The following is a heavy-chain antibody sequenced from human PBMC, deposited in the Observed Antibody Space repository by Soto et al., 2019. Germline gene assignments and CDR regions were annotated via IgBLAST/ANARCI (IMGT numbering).Heavy chain of an antibody. D-gene: IGHD4-17*01. CDR1: GGTFSSYA. V-gene: IGHV1-69*06. CDR3: AREGDDGSPYAFDI. CDR2: IIPIFGTA. Sequence: QVQLVQSGAAVKKPGSSVKVSCKASGGTFSSYAISWVRQSPGQGLEWLGWIIPIFGTANYAQKFQGRVTITADKSTSTAYMELSSLRSEDTAVYYCAREGDDGSPYAFDIWGRGTMVTVSS. J-gene: IGHJ3*02.